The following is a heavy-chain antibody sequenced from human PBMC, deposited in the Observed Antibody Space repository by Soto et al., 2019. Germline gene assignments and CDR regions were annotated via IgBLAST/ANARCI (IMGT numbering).Heavy chain of an antibody. CDR2: ISYNGKNE. Sequence: QAQLVESGGGAVQPGRSPRLSCVASGFTFRNHGMHWVRQAPGKGLEWVAVISYNGKNEHYADSLKGRFTISRDNSKNTVFLQMNSLTPEDTAVYYCAKDRNYIAIVEMATTGMDVWGQGTTVTVSS. D-gene: IGHD1-1*01. V-gene: IGHV3-30*18. J-gene: IGHJ6*02. CDR3: AKDRNYIAIVEMATTGMDV. CDR1: GFTFRNHG.